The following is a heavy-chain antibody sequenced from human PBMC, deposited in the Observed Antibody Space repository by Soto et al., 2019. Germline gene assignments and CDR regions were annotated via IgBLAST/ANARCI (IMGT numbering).Heavy chain of an antibody. CDR3: ARGFRTISTSDY. V-gene: IGHV1-8*01. CDR1: GYTFTSYD. Sequence: QVQLVQSGAEVKKPGASVKVSCKASGYTFTSYDINWVRQATGQGLEWMGWMNPNSGHTGSAQKFQGRVTMTRNISISTVYMELSILRSEDTAVYYCARGFRTISTSDYWAQGTPVTVSS. J-gene: IGHJ4*02. D-gene: IGHD2-2*01. CDR2: MNPNSGHT.